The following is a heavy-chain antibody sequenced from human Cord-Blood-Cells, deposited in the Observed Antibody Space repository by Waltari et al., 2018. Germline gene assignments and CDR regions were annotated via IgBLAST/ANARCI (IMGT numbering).Heavy chain of an antibody. CDR3: ATSYYDFWSGYYVEYFQH. V-gene: IGHV1-24*01. CDR1: GYTLTELS. CDR2: FDPEDGET. Sequence: QVQLVQSGAEVKKPGASVKVSCKVSGYTLTELSMHWVRQAPGNGLEWMGGFDPEDGETIYAQKFQGRVTMTEDTSTDTAYMELSSLRSEDTAVYYCATSYYDFWSGYYVEYFQHWGQGTLVTVSS. D-gene: IGHD3-3*01. J-gene: IGHJ1*01.